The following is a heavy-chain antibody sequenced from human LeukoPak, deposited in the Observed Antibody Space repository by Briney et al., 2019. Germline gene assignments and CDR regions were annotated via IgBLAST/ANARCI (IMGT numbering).Heavy chain of an antibody. J-gene: IGHJ4*02. CDR2: IYTSGST. D-gene: IGHD2-2*01. CDR3: ARGARYCSSTSCYYFDY. CDR1: GGSISSYY. Sequence: SETLSLTCTVSGGSISSYYWSWIRQPAGKGLEWIGRIYTSGSTNYNPSLKSRVTISVDTSKNQFSLKLSSVTAADTAVYYCARGARYCSSTSCYYFDYWGQGTLVTVSS. V-gene: IGHV4-4*07.